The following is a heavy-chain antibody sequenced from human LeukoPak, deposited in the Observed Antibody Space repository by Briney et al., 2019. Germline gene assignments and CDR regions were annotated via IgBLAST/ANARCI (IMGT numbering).Heavy chain of an antibody. J-gene: IGHJ6*03. CDR1: GFSFSNYP. CDR3: AKALGYCSSTSCYGYYYMDV. D-gene: IGHD2-2*01. V-gene: IGHV3-30*04. Sequence: GGSLRLSCAASGFSFSNYPMHWVRQAPGKGLEWVAVIANDGKDKHNADSVKGRFTISRDNPKNTLYLQMNSLRAEDTAVYYCAKALGYCSSTSCYGYYYMDVWGKGTTVTVSS. CDR2: IANDGKDK.